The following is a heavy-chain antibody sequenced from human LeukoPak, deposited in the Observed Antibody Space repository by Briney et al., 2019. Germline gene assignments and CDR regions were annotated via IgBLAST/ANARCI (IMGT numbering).Heavy chain of an antibody. CDR3: AREAAGGAFDI. V-gene: IGHV3-30*01. D-gene: IGHD3-10*01. Sequence: GGSLRLSCAAPGFTFSSYAMHWVRQAPGKGLEWVAVISYDGSNKYYADSVKGRFTISRDNSKNTLYLQMNSLRAEDTAVYYCAREAAGGAFDIWGQGTMVTVSS. CDR2: ISYDGSNK. CDR1: GFTFSSYA. J-gene: IGHJ3*02.